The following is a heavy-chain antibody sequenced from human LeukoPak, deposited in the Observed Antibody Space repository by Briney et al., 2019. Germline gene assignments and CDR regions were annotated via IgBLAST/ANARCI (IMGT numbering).Heavy chain of an antibody. CDR2: IYNSGNT. Sequence: SETLSLTCTVSGGSISNYYWNWIRQPPGKGLEWIGNIYNSGNTNYNPSLKSRVTISIDTSKNQFSLKVISVTAADTAIYYCARESGSYLWRSWLNPWGQGTLVTVSS. CDR3: ARESGSYLWRSWLNP. D-gene: IGHD3-16*01. J-gene: IGHJ5*02. CDR1: GGSISNYY. V-gene: IGHV4-59*01.